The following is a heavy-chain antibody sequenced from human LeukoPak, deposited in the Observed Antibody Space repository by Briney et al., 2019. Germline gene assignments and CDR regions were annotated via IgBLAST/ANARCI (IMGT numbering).Heavy chain of an antibody. CDR3: SRVSPLIVGATVAWLDP. V-gene: IGHV3-21*01. D-gene: IGHD1-26*01. Sequence: GGSLRLSCAASGFTFSRYRMNWLRQAPGKGLEWVWSMSISSSFIEYEDSVKGRFPTSRVNAKNSLYLQMNSLRTADTAVFYCSRVSPLIVGATVAWLDPWGEGTLVTVSS. CDR1: GFTFSRYR. CDR2: MSISSSFI. J-gene: IGHJ5*02.